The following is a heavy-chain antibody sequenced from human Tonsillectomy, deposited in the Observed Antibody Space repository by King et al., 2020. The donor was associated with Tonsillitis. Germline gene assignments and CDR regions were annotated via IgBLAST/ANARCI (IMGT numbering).Heavy chain of an antibody. V-gene: IGHV1-46*01. CDR3: ARDPYYYDSSGYYAKYYFDY. Sequence: QLVQSGAEVKKPGASVKVSCKASGYTFTSYCMHWVRQAPGQGLEWMGIINPSGGSTSYAQKFQGRVTMTRDTSTSTVYMELSSLRSEDTAVYYCARDPYYYDSSGYYAKYYFDYWGQGTLVTVSS. J-gene: IGHJ4*02. D-gene: IGHD3-22*01. CDR1: GYTFTSYC. CDR2: INPSGGST.